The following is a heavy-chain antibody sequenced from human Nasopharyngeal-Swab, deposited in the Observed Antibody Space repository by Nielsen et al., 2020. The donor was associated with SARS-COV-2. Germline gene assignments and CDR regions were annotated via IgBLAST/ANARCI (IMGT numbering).Heavy chain of an antibody. J-gene: IGHJ4*02. CDR2: ISSSSYI. Sequence: GGSLRLSCAASGFTFSSYSMNWVRQAPGKGLEWVSSISSSSYIYYADSVKGRFTISRDNAKNSLYLQMNSLRAEDTAVYYCARGAYDYVWGSYRPIDYWGQGTLVTVSS. CDR3: ARGAYDYVWGSYRPIDY. D-gene: IGHD3-16*02. V-gene: IGHV3-21*01. CDR1: GFTFSSYS.